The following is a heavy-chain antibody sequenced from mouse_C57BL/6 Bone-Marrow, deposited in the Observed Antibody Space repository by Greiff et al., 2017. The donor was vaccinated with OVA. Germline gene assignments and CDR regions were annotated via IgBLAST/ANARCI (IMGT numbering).Heavy chain of an antibody. CDR3: ARGGGNYVRYWYFDV. CDR2: ISNGGGCT. V-gene: IGHV5-12*01. D-gene: IGHD2-1*01. Sequence: EVQRVESGGGLVQPGGSLKLSCAASGFTFSDYSMSWVRQTPEKRLEWVAYISNGGGCTYYPDTVKGRFTISRDNAKNTLYLQMSRLKSEDTAMYYCARGGGNYVRYWYFDVWGTGTTVTVSS. CDR1: GFTFSDYS. J-gene: IGHJ1*03.